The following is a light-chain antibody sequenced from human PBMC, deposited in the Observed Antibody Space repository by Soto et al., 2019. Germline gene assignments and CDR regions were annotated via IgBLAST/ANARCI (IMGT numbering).Light chain of an antibody. Sequence: DLQLPQSLSNLCPSVGATVPGTCRASQSVSGWLAWYQQKPGEAPKLLIYDASALPRGVPARFSGSGSGTKFTLTSASLQPDDFATYYCQQYETFSGTFGPGTKVDIK. CDR3: QQYETFSGT. CDR2: DAS. J-gene: IGKJ1*01. CDR1: QSVSGW. V-gene: IGKV1-5*01.